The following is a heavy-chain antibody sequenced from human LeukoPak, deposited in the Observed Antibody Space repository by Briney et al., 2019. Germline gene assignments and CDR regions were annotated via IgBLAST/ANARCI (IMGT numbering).Heavy chain of an antibody. CDR3: ARRAPGFSSGWLDY. Sequence: GGSLRLSCTASGFTFSTYGMHWVRQAPGKGLEWVTLISYDGSTKYYSDSVKGRFTLSRDNSKNTLSLQMGSLRAEDLAVYYCARRAPGFSSGWLDYWGQGTLVTVSS. V-gene: IGHV3-30*03. CDR1: GFTFSTYG. J-gene: IGHJ4*02. CDR2: ISYDGSTK. D-gene: IGHD6-19*01.